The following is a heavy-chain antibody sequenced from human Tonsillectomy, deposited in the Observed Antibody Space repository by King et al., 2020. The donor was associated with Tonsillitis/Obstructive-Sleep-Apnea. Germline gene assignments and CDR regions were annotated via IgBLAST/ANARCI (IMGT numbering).Heavy chain of an antibody. CDR2: IWYDGSNE. Sequence: QVQLVESGGGVVQPGRSLRLSCAASGFTFSSYGMHWVRKAPGKGLEWVAVIWYDGSNEYYAESVKGRFTISRDNSKNTLYLQMNSLRAEDTAVYYCAREWSGGSWYFDYWGQGILVTVSS. V-gene: IGHV3-33*01. CDR1: GFTFSSYG. CDR3: AREWSGGSWYFDY. D-gene: IGHD1-26*01. J-gene: IGHJ4*02.